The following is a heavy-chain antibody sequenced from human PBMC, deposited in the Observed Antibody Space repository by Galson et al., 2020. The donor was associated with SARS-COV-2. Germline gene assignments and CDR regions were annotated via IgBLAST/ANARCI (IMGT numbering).Heavy chain of an antibody. J-gene: IGHJ4*02. V-gene: IGHV3-9*01. Sequence: GGSLRLSCAASGFTFDDYAMHWVRQAPGKGLEWVSGISWNSGSIGYADSVKGRFTISRDNAKNSLYLQMNSLRAEDTALYYCAKDWSPALGASDYWGQGTLVTVSS. CDR2: ISWNSGSI. CDR1: GFTFDDYA. CDR3: AKDWSPALGASDY. D-gene: IGHD1-26*01.